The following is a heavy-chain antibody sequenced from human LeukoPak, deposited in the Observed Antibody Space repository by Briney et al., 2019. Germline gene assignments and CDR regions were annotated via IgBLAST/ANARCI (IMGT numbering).Heavy chain of an antibody. CDR1: GGYFSGYY. Sequence: SETLSLTCAVYGGYFSGYYWSWIRQPPGKGLEWIGEINHSGSTNYNPSLKSRVTISVDTSKNQFSLKLSSVTAAVTAVYYCARVAVRFLEWTQYYYYMDVWGKGTTVTVSS. CDR3: ARVAVRFLEWTQYYYYMDV. D-gene: IGHD3-3*01. CDR2: INHSGST. V-gene: IGHV4-34*01. J-gene: IGHJ6*03.